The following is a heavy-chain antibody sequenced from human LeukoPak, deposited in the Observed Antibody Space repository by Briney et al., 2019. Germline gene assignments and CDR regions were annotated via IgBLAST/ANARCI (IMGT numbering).Heavy chain of an antibody. CDR1: GASLSGYY. Sequence: SETLSLTCAVSGASLSGYYWSWIRQSPGKGLESIGEINHGGFTNYNPSLKSRVTISVDTSRNQIALRLSSLTAADTAVYFCARSHLWPSGTFDIWGQGTVVAVSS. CDR2: INHGGFT. J-gene: IGHJ3*02. D-gene: IGHD5-18*01. V-gene: IGHV4-34*01. CDR3: ARSHLWPSGTFDI.